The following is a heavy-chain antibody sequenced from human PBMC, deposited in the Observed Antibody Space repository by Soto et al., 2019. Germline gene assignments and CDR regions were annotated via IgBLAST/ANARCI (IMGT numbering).Heavy chain of an antibody. Sequence: SETLSLTCAVYGGSFSGYYWSCISQPPGKGLEWIGEINHSGSTNYSPSLKSRVTISVDTSKNQFSLKLSSVTAADTAVYYCARRPYHLFAYWGQGTLVTVSS. CDR1: GGSFSGYY. J-gene: IGHJ4*02. V-gene: IGHV4-34*01. CDR2: INHSGST. CDR3: ARRPYHLFAY.